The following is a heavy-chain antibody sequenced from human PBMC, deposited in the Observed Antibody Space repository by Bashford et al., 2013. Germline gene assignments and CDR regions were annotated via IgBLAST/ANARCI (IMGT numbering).Heavy chain of an antibody. J-gene: IGHJ5*01. V-gene: IGHV4-39*02. Sequence: SETLSLTCTVSGGSISSSSYYWGWIRQPPGKGLEWIGSIYYSGSTYYNPSLKSRLTINADTSRNQFSLQLDAVTPDDTAVYFCAREGTSTDSSGWRNTFESWGHGTLVTVSS. CDR1: GGSISSSSYY. CDR3: AREGTSTDSSGWRNTFES. CDR2: IYYSGST. D-gene: IGHD5-24*01.